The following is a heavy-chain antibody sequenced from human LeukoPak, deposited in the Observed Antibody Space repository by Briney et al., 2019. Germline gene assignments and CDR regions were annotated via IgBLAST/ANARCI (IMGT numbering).Heavy chain of an antibody. CDR1: GFTFSNYA. CDR3: TGGGWSTDAFDI. V-gene: IGHV3-23*01. J-gene: IGHJ3*02. D-gene: IGHD6-19*01. CDR2: ITGSGGST. Sequence: QPGGSLRLSCAASGFTFSNYAMSWVRHAPGKGLEWVSGITGSGGSTYFADSVKGRFTISRDNSKNTLYLQMNSLRAEDTAVYYCTGGGWSTDAFDIWGQGTMVTVSS.